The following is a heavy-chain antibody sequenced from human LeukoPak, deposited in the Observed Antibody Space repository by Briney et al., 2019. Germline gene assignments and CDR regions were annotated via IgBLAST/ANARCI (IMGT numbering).Heavy chain of an antibody. CDR2: IYYSGST. J-gene: IGHJ6*02. V-gene: IGHV4-61*01. CDR3: AREDILTSYGMDV. CDR1: GGSISTGSYY. D-gene: IGHD3-9*01. Sequence: PSETLSLTCTVSGGSISTGSYYWSWIRQPPGKGLEWIGYIYYSGSTNYNPSLKSRVTISVDTSKNQFSLKLSSVTAADTAVYYCAREDILTSYGMDVWGQGTTVTVSS.